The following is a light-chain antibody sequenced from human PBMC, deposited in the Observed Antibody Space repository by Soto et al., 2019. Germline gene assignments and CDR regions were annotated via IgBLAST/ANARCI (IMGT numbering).Light chain of an antibody. CDR2: AAS. CDR1: QRISTY. V-gene: IGKV1-39*01. J-gene: IGKJ2*01. Sequence: DIQMTQFPSSLSASVGDRVTITCRASQRISTYLNWYQQKPGKAPKLLIYAASSLQSGVPSRFSGSGSGTDFTLTVNSLQPEDFATYYCQQTYSTPYTFGQGTKLEIK. CDR3: QQTYSTPYT.